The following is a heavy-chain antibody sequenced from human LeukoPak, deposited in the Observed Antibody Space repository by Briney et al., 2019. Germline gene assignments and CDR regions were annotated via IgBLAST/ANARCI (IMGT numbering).Heavy chain of an antibody. D-gene: IGHD1-26*01. V-gene: IGHV3-23*01. Sequence: GGSLRLSCAASGFTFGGFWMSWVRQAPGKGLEWVSAISGSGGSTYYADSVKGRFTISRDNSKNTLYLQMNSLRAEDTAVYYCAKDRERSGSSYFDYWGQGTLVTVSS. J-gene: IGHJ4*02. CDR2: ISGSGGST. CDR1: GFTFGGFW. CDR3: AKDRERSGSSYFDY.